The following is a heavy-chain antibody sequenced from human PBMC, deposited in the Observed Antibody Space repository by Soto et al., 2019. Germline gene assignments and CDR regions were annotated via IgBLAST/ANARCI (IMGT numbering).Heavy chain of an antibody. J-gene: IGHJ6*02. CDR3: AREHCKCGTCCCYGMDV. V-gene: IGHV3-33*01. CDR1: GLTFSNDA. D-gene: IGHD2-15*01. Sequence: QVQLVESWGGVVQPGRSLRLSCAVSGLTFSNDAMHWVRQAPGKGLERVPLIYYDGSNTYYADSVKGQFTLSRDNSKNTVFLEMNSLRSEDTAVDYCAREHCKCGTCCCYGMDVWGQGTTVTVSS. CDR2: IYYDGSNT.